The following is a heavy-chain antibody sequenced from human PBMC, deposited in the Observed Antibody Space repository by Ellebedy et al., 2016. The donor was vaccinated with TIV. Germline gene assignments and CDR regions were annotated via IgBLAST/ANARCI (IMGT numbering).Heavy chain of an antibody. CDR2: LNPNSGGT. J-gene: IGHJ3*02. CDR3: ARGPSGSYRTAFDI. Sequence: AASVKVSCKASGYTFTGYYMHWVRQAPGQGLEWMGRLNPNSGGTNYAQKFQGRVTMTRDTSISTAYMELRRLRSDDTVVYYCARGPSGSYRTAFDIWGQGTMVTVSS. CDR1: GYTFTGYY. D-gene: IGHD1-26*01. V-gene: IGHV1-2*05.